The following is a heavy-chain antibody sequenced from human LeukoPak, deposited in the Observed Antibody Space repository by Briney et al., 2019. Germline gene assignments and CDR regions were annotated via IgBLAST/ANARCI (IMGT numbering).Heavy chain of an antibody. V-gene: IGHV1-69*04. Sequence: SVKVSCKASGGTFSSYAISWVRQAPGQGLEWMGRIIPILGIANYAQKFQGRVTITADKSTSTAYMELSSLRSEDTAVCYCAVPPSYYDILTGHDAFDIWGQGTMVTVSS. D-gene: IGHD3-9*01. CDR2: IIPILGIA. CDR1: GGTFSSYA. J-gene: IGHJ3*02. CDR3: AVPPSYYDILTGHDAFDI.